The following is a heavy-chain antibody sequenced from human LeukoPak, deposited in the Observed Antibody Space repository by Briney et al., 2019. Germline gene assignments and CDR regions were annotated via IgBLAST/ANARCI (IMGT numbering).Heavy chain of an antibody. CDR1: GYTLTSYG. CDR3: ARDRYCSGGSCYSSVFVY. V-gene: IGHV1-18*01. Sequence: ASVKVSCKASGYTLTSYGISWVRQAPGPRVGWVGWMSAYNGNTNYAQKLQCRVTMTTDTSTSTAYMELRSPRSDDTAVYYCARDRYCSGGSCYSSVFVYWGQGTLVTVSS. D-gene: IGHD2-15*01. CDR2: MSAYNGNT. J-gene: IGHJ4*02.